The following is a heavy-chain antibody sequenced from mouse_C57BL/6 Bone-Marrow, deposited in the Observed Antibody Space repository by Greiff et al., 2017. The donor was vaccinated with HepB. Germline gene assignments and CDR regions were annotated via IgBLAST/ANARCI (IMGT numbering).Heavy chain of an antibody. Sequence: VQLQQSGPELVKPGASVKISCKASGYTFTDYYMNWVKQSHGKSLEWIGDINPNNGGTSYNQKFKGKATLTVDKSSSTAYMELRSLTSEDSAVYYCARQAAFYDGYSFAYWGQGTLVTVSA. J-gene: IGHJ3*01. CDR1: GYTFTDYY. V-gene: IGHV1-26*01. CDR3: ARQAAFYDGYSFAY. CDR2: INPNNGGT. D-gene: IGHD2-3*01.